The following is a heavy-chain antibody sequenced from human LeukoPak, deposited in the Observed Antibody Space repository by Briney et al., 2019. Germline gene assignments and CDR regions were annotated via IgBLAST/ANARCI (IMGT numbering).Heavy chain of an antibody. V-gene: IGHV1-2*02. Sequence: WASVKVSCKASGYTFTGYYMHWVRQAPGQGLEWMGWINPNSGGTNYAQKFQGRVTMTRDTSISTAYMELSRLRSDDTAVYYCARDGGERRWLQSYFDYWGQGTLVTVSS. CDR1: GYTFTGYY. CDR2: INPNSGGT. D-gene: IGHD5-24*01. J-gene: IGHJ4*02. CDR3: ARDGGERRWLQSYFDY.